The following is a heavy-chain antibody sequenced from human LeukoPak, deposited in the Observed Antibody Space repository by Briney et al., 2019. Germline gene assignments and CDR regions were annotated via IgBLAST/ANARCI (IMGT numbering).Heavy chain of an antibody. CDR1: GFTFSTYA. J-gene: IGHJ4*02. V-gene: IGHV3-23*01. CDR3: AKDRVRYFDY. Sequence: GGSLRLSCAASGFTFSTYAMSWVRKAPGKGLEWVSTISGGGGSTYYADSVKGRFTISRDNSKNTMYLQMNSLTAEDTAVYYCAKDRVRYFDYWGQGTLVTVPS. CDR2: ISGGGGST. D-gene: IGHD3-22*01.